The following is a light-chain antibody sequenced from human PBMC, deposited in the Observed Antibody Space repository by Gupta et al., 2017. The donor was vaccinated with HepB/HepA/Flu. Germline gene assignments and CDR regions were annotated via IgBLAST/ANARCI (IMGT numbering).Light chain of an antibody. J-gene: IGKJ5*01. V-gene: IGKV1-12*01. Sequence: EIQMTQSPSSVSASVGDRVNITCRASQDISYFLAWYQQKPGKAPKLLIYAASRLQSGVPSRFSASASGTDFTLTISSLQPDDFATYYCHQANSFPITFGQGTQLEIK. CDR3: HQANSFPIT. CDR2: AAS. CDR1: QDISYF.